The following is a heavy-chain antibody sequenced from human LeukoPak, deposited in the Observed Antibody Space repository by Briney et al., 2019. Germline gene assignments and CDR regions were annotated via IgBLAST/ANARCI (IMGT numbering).Heavy chain of an antibody. CDR3: ARDSYYYGSGSFFDP. J-gene: IGHJ5*02. Sequence: SETLSLTCAVYGGSFSGYYWSWIRQPPGKGLEWIGEINHSGSTNYNPSLKSRVTISVDTSKNQFSLKLSSVTAADTAVYYCARDSYYYGSGSFFDPWGQGTLVTVSS. CDR2: INHSGST. V-gene: IGHV4-34*01. D-gene: IGHD3-10*01. CDR1: GGSFSGYY.